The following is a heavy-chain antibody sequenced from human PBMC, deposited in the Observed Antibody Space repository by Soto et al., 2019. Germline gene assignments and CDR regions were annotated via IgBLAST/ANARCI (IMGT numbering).Heavy chain of an antibody. CDR2: ISGSGGIT. J-gene: IGHJ4*02. Sequence: VGCLRLSFAGSGCTFNTYAFSSVRQAPGKGHEWVSAISGSGGITYYADLVKVRFTIYRDNSNNTLYLKMTTLRAEDTAVYYCAKDAPGRYDIVSGSHDYWGQGSLV. CDR1: GCTFNTYA. V-gene: IGHV3-23*01. CDR3: AKDAPGRYDIVSGSHDY. D-gene: IGHD3-9*01.